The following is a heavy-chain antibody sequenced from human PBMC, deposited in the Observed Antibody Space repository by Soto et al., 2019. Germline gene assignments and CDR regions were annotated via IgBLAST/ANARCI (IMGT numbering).Heavy chain of an antibody. CDR3: AGDADVSGY. Sequence: QVQLQESGPGLVKPSQTLSLTCTVSGGSISSGDYYWSWIRQPPGKGLEWIGYIHYSGSTYYNPSHKTRVTISVDTPKNPFSLNLSSVTAADTAVYYCAGDADVSGYWGQGTLVTVSS. CDR2: IHYSGST. V-gene: IGHV4-30-4*01. J-gene: IGHJ4*02. D-gene: IGHD6-19*01. CDR1: GGSISSGDYY.